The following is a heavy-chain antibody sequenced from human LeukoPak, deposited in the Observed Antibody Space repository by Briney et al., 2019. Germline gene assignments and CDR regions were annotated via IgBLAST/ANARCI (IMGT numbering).Heavy chain of an antibody. J-gene: IGHJ6*03. CDR1: GGSISSGSYY. D-gene: IGHD2-2*01. CDR3: ARERPYCSSTSCLDYYYYYYMDV. V-gene: IGHV4-61*02. Sequence: SQTLSLTCTGSGGSISSGSYYWSWIRQPAGKGLEWIGRIYTSGSTNYNPSLKSRVTISVDTSKNQFSLKLSSVTAADTAVYYCARERPYCSSTSCLDYYYYYYMDVWGKGTTVTVSS. CDR2: IYTSGST.